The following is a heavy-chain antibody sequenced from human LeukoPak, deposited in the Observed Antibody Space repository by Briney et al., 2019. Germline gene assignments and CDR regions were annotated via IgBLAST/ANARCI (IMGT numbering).Heavy chain of an antibody. J-gene: IGHJ5*02. Sequence: SETLSLTCTVSGGSISSYYWSWIRQPPGKGLEWIGYIYYSGSTNYNPSLKSRVTISVDTSKNQFSLKLSSVTAADTAVYYCVRHSVAGWFWFDPWGQGTLVTVSS. V-gene: IGHV4-59*08. D-gene: IGHD6-19*01. CDR2: IYYSGST. CDR1: GGSISSYY. CDR3: VRHSVAGWFWFDP.